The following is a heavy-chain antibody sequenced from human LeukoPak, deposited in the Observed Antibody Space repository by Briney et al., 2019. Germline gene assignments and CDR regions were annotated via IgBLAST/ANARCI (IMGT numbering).Heavy chain of an antibody. CDR1: GFTLNNAW. CDR2: IKSKTDGGTI. D-gene: IGHD3-22*01. J-gene: IGHJ4*02. Sequence: GGSLRLSCAASGFTLNNAWMSWVRRAPGKGLEWVGRIKSKTDGGTIDYAAPVKGRSTISRDDSKNVVYLLMNSLKTEDTAVYYCTTSYYDSSGFRAWGQGTLVTVSS. CDR3: TTSYYDSSGFRA. V-gene: IGHV3-15*01.